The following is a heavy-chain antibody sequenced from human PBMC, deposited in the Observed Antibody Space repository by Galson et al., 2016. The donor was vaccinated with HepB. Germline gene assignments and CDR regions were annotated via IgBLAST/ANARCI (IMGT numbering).Heavy chain of an antibody. J-gene: IGHJ4*02. CDR3: ARSSMIMVDLFDY. Sequence: SLRLSCAASGFTFAEYTMHWVRQAPGKGLEWVSLISWKGGNTFYTDSVKGRFTISRDNVKNSLYLQMSSLRADDTAVYYCARSSMIMVDLFDYWGQGTPVTVSS. CDR2: ISWKGGNT. V-gene: IGHV3-43*01. D-gene: IGHD3-22*01. CDR1: GFTFAEYT.